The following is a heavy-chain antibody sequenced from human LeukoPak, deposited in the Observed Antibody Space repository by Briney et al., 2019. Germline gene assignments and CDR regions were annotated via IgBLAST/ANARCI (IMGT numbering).Heavy chain of an antibody. CDR2: INPSDGST. CDR1: GYIFINYY. CDR3: ARGNYRMPSYDFWSGYKELELDY. J-gene: IGHJ4*02. V-gene: IGHV1-46*01. D-gene: IGHD3-3*01. Sequence: ASVKVSCKASGYIFINYYIHWVRQAPGQGLEWMGVINPSDGSTNYAQKFQGRVTMTRDTSTSTVYMELSSLRSEDTAVYYCARGNYRMPSYDFWSGYKELELDYWGQGTLVTVSS.